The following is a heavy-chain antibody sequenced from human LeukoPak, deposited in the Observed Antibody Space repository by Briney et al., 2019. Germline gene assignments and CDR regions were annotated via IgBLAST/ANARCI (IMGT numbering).Heavy chain of an antibody. Sequence: SETLSLTCAVYGGSFSGYYWSWIRQPPGKGLEWIGEINHSGSTNYNPSLKSRVTISVDTSENQFSLKLSSVTAADTAVYYCARVPRYDYVWGSYRSNWFDPWGQGTLVTVSS. J-gene: IGHJ5*02. CDR3: ARVPRYDYVWGSYRSNWFDP. V-gene: IGHV4-34*01. CDR2: INHSGST. CDR1: GGSFSGYY. D-gene: IGHD3-16*02.